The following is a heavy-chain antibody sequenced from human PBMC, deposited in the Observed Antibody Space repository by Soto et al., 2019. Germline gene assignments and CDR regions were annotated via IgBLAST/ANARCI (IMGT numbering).Heavy chain of an antibody. V-gene: IGHV1-8*01. Sequence: QVQLVQSGAEVKKPGASVKVSCKASGYTFTSYDINWVRQATGQGLEWMGWMNPNSGNTGYAQKFQGRVTMTRNTSISTAYMELSSLRSEDTAVYYCARGHYKFGVVMGWFDPWGQGALVTGSS. J-gene: IGHJ5*02. D-gene: IGHD3-3*01. CDR1: GYTFTSYD. CDR3: ARGHYKFGVVMGWFDP. CDR2: MNPNSGNT.